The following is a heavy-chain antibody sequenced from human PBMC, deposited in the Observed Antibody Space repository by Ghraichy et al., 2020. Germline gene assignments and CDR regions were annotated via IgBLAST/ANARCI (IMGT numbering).Heavy chain of an antibody. V-gene: IGHV4-59*01. Sequence: SETLSLTCTVSGGSISSYYWSWTRQPPGKGLEWIGYIYYSGSTNYNPSLKSRVTISLDTSKNQFSLKLSSVTAADTAVYFCARHGSFKYYFDYWGRGTLVTVSS. CDR1: GGSISSYY. J-gene: IGHJ4*02. CDR3: ARHGSFKYYFDY. CDR2: IYYSGST.